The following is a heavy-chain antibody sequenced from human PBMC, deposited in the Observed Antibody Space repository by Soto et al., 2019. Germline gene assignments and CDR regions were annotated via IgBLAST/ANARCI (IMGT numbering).Heavy chain of an antibody. D-gene: IGHD5-18*01. CDR2: IYYSGST. V-gene: IGHV4-59*08. CDR3: ARRYGSCFDY. CDR1: GGSISSYY. Sequence: QVQLQESGPGLVKPSETLSLTCTVSGGSISSYYWSWIRQPPGKGLEWIGYIYYSGSTNYNPSLRSRVTISVDTSKTPFSLKLSSVPAADTAVYYCARRYGSCFDYWGQGTLVTVSS. J-gene: IGHJ4*02.